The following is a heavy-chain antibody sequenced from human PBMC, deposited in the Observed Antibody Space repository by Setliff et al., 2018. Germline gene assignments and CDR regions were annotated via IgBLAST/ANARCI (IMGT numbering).Heavy chain of an antibody. CDR2: IYYSGTT. J-gene: IGHJ4*02. D-gene: IGHD4-4*01. V-gene: IGHV4-59*01. Sequence: SETLSLTCTVSGGSISSYYWSWIRQPPGKRLEWIGYIYYSGTTNYSPSLKSRVTISIDMSKNQFSLKLNSVTAADTAAYYCARGAYIGLDYWGQGTLVTVSS. CDR3: ARGAYIGLDY. CDR1: GGSISSYY.